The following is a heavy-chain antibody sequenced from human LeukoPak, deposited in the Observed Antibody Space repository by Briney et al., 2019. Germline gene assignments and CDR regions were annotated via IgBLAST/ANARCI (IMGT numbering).Heavy chain of an antibody. Sequence: SETLSLTCAVYGGSFSGYYWSWIRQPPGKGLEWIGEINHSGSTNYNPSLKSRVTISVDTSKNQFSLKLTSVTASDTAVYYCARLPDPWGQGTLVTVSS. V-gene: IGHV4-34*01. J-gene: IGHJ5*02. CDR3: ARLPDP. CDR1: GGSFSGYY. CDR2: INHSGST.